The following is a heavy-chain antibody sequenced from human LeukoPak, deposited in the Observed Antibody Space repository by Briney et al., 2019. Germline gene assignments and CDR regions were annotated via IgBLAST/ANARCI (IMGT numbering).Heavy chain of an antibody. CDR3: ARVPTYYYDSSGYSFDY. V-gene: IGHV4-30-4*01. D-gene: IGHD3-22*01. CDR1: GGSISSGDYY. J-gene: IGHJ4*02. Sequence: SETLSLTCTVSGGSISSGDYYWSWIRQPLGKGLEWIGYIYYSGSTYYNPSLKSRVTISVDTSKNQFSLKLSSVTAADTAVYYCARVPTYYYDSSGYSFDYWGQGTLVTVSS. CDR2: IYYSGST.